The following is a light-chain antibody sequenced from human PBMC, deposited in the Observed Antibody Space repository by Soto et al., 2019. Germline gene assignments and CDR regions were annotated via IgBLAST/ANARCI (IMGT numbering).Light chain of an antibody. CDR3: GTLDSSLSAVV. Sequence: QSVLTQPPSVSAAPGQTVTISCSGSSSNIGNNYVSWYQQLPGTAPKLLIYDNNKRPSGIPDRFSGSKSGTSATLGITGLQTGDEADYYCGTLDSSLSAVVFGGGTKLTVL. J-gene: IGLJ2*01. V-gene: IGLV1-51*01. CDR1: SSNIGNNY. CDR2: DNN.